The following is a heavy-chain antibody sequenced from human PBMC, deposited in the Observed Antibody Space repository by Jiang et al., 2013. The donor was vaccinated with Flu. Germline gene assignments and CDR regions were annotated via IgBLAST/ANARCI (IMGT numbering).Heavy chain of an antibody. CDR3: ARSGLHLGESDY. D-gene: IGHD3-16*01. J-gene: IGHJ4*02. CDR2: IYPRDSDT. Sequence: PGKGLEWMGIIYPRDSDTRYSPSFQGQVTISADKSLSTAYLQWSSLKASDTAMYYCARSGLHLGESDYWGQGTLVTVSS. V-gene: IGHV5-51*01.